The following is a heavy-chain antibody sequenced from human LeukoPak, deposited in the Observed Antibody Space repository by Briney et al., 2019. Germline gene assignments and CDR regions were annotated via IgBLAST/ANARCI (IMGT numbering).Heavy chain of an antibody. Sequence: GGSLRLSCAASGFTFSSYTMNWVRQAPGKGLEWVSSISSSSTYIYYAESVKGRFTISRDNAKNSLYLQMNSLRAEDTAVYYCAKGGEIVVVITNDAFDIWGQGTMVTVSS. CDR1: GFTFSSYT. J-gene: IGHJ3*02. D-gene: IGHD3-22*01. CDR3: AKGGEIVVVITNDAFDI. V-gene: IGHV3-21*04. CDR2: ISSSSTYI.